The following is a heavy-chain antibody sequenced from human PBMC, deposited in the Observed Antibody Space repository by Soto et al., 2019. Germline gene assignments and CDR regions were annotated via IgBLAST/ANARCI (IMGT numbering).Heavy chain of an antibody. CDR2: INHSGST. D-gene: IGHD2-15*01. CDR1: GGSFSGYY. V-gene: IGHV4-34*01. J-gene: IGHJ4*02. Sequence: QVQLQQWGAGLLKPSETLSLTCAVYGGSFSGYYWSWIRQPPGKGLEWIGEINHSGSTNYNPSLKSRVTISVDTSKVQFPLKLSSVTAADTAVYYWATSPTLGYCSGGSCHRVFDYWGQGTLVTVSS. CDR3: ATSPTLGYCSGGSCHRVFDY.